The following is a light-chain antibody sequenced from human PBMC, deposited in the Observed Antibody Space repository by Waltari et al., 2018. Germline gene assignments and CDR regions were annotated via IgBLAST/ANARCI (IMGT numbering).Light chain of an antibody. CDR1: QSLFSGTYNKNY. J-gene: IGKJ2*01. CDR3: HQYYFRPYT. Sequence: DVVLTQSPDSLAVSLGERTTINCNASQSLFSGTYNKNYLAWYQQRPGQPPKLLIYWASTRESGVPDRFSGSGFGTDFTLTISSLQAEDVAVYYCHQYYFRPYTFGQGTRLEI. V-gene: IGKV4-1*01. CDR2: WAS.